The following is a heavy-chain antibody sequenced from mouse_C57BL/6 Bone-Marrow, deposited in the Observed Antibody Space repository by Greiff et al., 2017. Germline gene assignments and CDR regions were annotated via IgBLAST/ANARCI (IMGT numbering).Heavy chain of an antibody. Sequence: VKLMESGAELARPGASVKLSCKASGYTFTSYGISWVKQRTGQGLEWIGEIYPRSGNTYYNEKFKGKATLTADKSSSTAYMGLRSLTSEDSAVYFCARLFAYWGQGTLVTVSA. V-gene: IGHV1-81*01. CDR1: GYTFTSYG. J-gene: IGHJ3*01. CDR2: IYPRSGNT. CDR3: ARLFAY.